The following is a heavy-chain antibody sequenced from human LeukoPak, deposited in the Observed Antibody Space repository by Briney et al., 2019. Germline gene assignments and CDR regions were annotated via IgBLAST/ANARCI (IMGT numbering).Heavy chain of an antibody. CDR2: LRSDGATT. Sequence: GGSLRLSCVASGFTFRNFAMHWVRQAPGKGLEYVSALRSDGATTYYADSVKGRFIISRVNSKSTLYLQMGSLRREDMGVYYCARARRSGQQSYYFDYWGQGTPVTVSS. J-gene: IGHJ4*02. V-gene: IGHV3-64*02. CDR3: ARARRSGQQSYYFDY. D-gene: IGHD6-19*01. CDR1: GFTFRNFA.